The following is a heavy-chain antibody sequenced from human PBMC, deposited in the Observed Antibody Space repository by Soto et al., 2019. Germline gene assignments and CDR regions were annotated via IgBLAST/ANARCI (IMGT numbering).Heavy chain of an antibody. CDR2: IYYSGST. Sequence: HVQLQESGPGLVKPSQTLSLTCTVSGGSISRGGYYWSWIRQPPGNGLEWMGYIYYSGSTYYNPALKSRVTISVDTSKNPFSLKVSSFTAADTAVYSCARVTAGGAKFFDYWGQGTLVTFSS. D-gene: IGHD3-16*01. J-gene: IGHJ4*02. CDR1: GGSISRGGYY. CDR3: ARVTAGGAKFFDY. V-gene: IGHV4-31*03.